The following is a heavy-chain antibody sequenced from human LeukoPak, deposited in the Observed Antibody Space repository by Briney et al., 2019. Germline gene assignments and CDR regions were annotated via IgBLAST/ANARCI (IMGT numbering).Heavy chain of an antibody. CDR1: GFTFSSYA. Sequence: PGRSLRLSCAASGFTFSSYAMHWVRQAPGKGLEWVAVISYDGSNKYYADSVKGRFTISRDNSKNTLYLQMNSLRAEDTAVYYCARDWGYSGSSGVCDYWGQGTLVTVSS. J-gene: IGHJ4*02. CDR3: ARDWGYSGSSGVCDY. V-gene: IGHV3-30*04. CDR2: ISYDGSNK. D-gene: IGHD1-26*01.